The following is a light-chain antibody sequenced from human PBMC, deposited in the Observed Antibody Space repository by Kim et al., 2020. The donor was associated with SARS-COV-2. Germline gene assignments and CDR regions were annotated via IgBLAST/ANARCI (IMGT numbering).Light chain of an antibody. CDR3: QRYGNSPIT. Sequence: SPGERATPSCRASQSVSSNYLAWYQQKPGQAPRLLIYGASSRATGIPDRFSGSGSGTDFTLTISRLEPEDFAVYYCQRYGNSPITFGQGTRLEIK. J-gene: IGKJ5*01. CDR1: QSVSSNY. CDR2: GAS. V-gene: IGKV3-20*01.